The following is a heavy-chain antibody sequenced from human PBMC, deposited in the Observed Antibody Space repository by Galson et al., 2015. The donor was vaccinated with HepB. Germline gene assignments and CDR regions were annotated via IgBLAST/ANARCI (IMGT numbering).Heavy chain of an antibody. CDR2: ISDSGDNT. J-gene: IGHJ6*03. Sequence: SLRLSCAASGFTFSSYAMSWVRQAPGKGLEWVSAISDSGDNTYYADSVKARFTISRDNSKNTLYLQMSSLRAEDTAVYYCAKQMSGDTDDYYYYYVDVWGNGAMVTVSS. D-gene: IGHD7-27*01. CDR3: AKQMSGDTDDYYYYYVDV. CDR1: GFTFSSYA. V-gene: IGHV3-23*01.